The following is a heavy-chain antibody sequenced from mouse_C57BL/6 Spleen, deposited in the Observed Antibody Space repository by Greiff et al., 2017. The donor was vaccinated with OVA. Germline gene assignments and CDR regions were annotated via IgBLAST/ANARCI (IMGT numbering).Heavy chain of an antibody. V-gene: IGHV1-52*01. J-gene: IGHJ4*01. Sequence: QVQLQQPGAELVRPGSSVKLSCKASGYTFTSYWMHWVKQRPIQGLEWIGNIDPSDSETHYNQKFKDKATLTVDKSSSTAYMQLSSLTSEDSAVDYCARRGGYYAMDYWGQGTSVTVSS. CDR3: ARRGGYYAMDY. CDR1: GYTFTSYW. CDR2: IDPSDSET.